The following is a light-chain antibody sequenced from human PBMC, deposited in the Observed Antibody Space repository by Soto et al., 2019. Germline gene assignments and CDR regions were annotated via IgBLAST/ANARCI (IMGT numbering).Light chain of an antibody. Sequence: DIVMTQSPDSLAVSLGERATINCKSSQSVLYSSNNKNYLAWYQQKPGEPPKLLISWSSTRESGVPDRFSGSGSGTDFTLTISSLQAEDVAVYYCQQHYNTHWTFGQGTKVEIK. CDR1: QSVLYSSNNKNY. V-gene: IGKV4-1*01. J-gene: IGKJ1*01. CDR2: WSS. CDR3: QQHYNTHWT.